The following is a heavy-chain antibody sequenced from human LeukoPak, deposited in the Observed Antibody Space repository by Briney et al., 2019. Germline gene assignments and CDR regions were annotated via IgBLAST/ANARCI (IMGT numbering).Heavy chain of an antibody. CDR1: GFTFSSYW. D-gene: IGHD3-22*01. CDR3: ARVWLEYDSSGFLFDY. J-gene: IGHJ4*02. V-gene: IGHV3-7*01. Sequence: GGSLRLSCAASGFTFSSYWMSWVRQAPGKGLEWVANIKQDGSEKYYVDSVKGRFTISRDNAKNSLYLQMNSLRAEDTAVYYCARVWLEYDSSGFLFDYWGQGTLVTVSS. CDR2: IKQDGSEK.